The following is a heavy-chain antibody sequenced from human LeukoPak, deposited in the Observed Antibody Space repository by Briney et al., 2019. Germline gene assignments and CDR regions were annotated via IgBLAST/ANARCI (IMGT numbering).Heavy chain of an antibody. V-gene: IGHV4-61*09. J-gene: IGHJ6*03. CDR1: GDSLRSGSRY. Sequence: SQTLSLTCTVSGDSLRSGSRYWTWIRQPAGKGLEWTGHIFTSGSTNYNPSLKSRVSISADRSNNQFSLRLSSVTAADTAVYYCARGRAAATEAYYYYYMDVWGKGTMVTVSS. D-gene: IGHD2-15*01. CDR3: ARGRAAATEAYYYYYMDV. CDR2: IFTSGST.